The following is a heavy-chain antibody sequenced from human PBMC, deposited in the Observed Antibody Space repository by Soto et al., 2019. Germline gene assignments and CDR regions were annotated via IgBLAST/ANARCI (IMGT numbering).Heavy chain of an antibody. V-gene: IGHV1-69*13. J-gene: IGHJ1*01. CDR3: AREGSGYNS. Sequence: GASVKVSCKASGGTFSSYGISWVRQAPGQGLEWMGGIIPVFGRPNYAQRFRGRLTITADESTNTCYMELIDLESEDTAVYYCAREGSGYNSWGQGTQVTVSS. D-gene: IGHD5-12*01. CDR2: IIPVFGRP. CDR1: GGTFSSYG.